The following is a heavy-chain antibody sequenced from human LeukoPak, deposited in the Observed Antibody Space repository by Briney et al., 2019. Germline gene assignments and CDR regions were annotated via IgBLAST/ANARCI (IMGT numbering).Heavy chain of an antibody. CDR3: ARETWDYYDSSPCLDY. Sequence: ASVKVSCKASGYTFTSYGIGWVRQAPGQGLEWMGWISAYNGNTNYAQKLQGRVTMTTDTSTSTAYMELRSLRSDDTAVYYCARETWDYYDSSPCLDYWGQGTLVTVSS. V-gene: IGHV1-18*01. D-gene: IGHD3-22*01. CDR2: ISAYNGNT. CDR1: GYTFTSYG. J-gene: IGHJ4*02.